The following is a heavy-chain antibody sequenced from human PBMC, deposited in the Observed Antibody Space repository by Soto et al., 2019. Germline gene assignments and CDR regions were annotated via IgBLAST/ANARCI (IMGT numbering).Heavy chain of an antibody. V-gene: IGHV3-11*01. D-gene: IGHD3-3*01. CDR1: GFTFSDYY. CDR2: ISSSGSTI. J-gene: IGHJ6*03. CDR3: ASGDFQSYYYYYYMDV. Sequence: GGSLRLSCAASGFTFSDYYMSWIRQAPGKGLEWVSYISSSGSTIYYADSVKGRFTISRDNAKNSLYLQMNSLRAEDTAVFYCASGDFQSYYYYYYMDVWGKGTTVTVSS.